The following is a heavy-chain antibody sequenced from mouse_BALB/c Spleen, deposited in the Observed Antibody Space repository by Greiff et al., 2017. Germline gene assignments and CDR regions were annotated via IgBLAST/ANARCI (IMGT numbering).Heavy chain of an antibody. CDR1: GFTFSSYY. CDR2: INSNGGST. CDR3: ARHGSLFRSAMDY. D-gene: IGHD6-5*01. Sequence: EVMLVESGGGLVKLGGSLKLSCAASGFTFSSYYMSWVRQTPEKRLELVAAINSNGGSTYYPDTVKGRFTISRDNAKNTLYLQMSSLKSEDTALYYCARHGSLFRSAMDYWGQGTSVTVSS. J-gene: IGHJ4*01. V-gene: IGHV5-6-2*01.